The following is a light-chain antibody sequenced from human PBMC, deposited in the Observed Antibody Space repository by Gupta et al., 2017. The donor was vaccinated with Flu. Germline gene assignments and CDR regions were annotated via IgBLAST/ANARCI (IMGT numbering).Light chain of an antibody. CDR1: QSVTSNY. CDR3: QQYGRGHT. V-gene: IGKV3-20*01. CDR2: GAS. Sequence: EIVLTQSPGTLSLSPGERATLSCRAGQSVTSNYLAWYQQKPGQAPRLLNYGASSRATGIPDRFSGSGSGTDFTLTISRLEPEDFAVYYCQQYGRGHTFGRGTKLEIK. J-gene: IGKJ2*01.